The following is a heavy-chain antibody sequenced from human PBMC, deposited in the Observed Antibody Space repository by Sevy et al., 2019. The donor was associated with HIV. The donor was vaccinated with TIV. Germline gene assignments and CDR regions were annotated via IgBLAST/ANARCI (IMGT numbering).Heavy chain of an antibody. CDR2: INHSGST. J-gene: IGHJ6*02. D-gene: IGHD2-2*01. Sequence: SETLSLTCAVYGGSFSGYYWSWIRQPPGKGLEWIGEINHSGSTNYNPSLKSRVTISVDTSKNQFSLKLSSVTAADTAVYYCASAYCSNTSCSLIGMDVWGQGTTVTVSS. CDR1: GGSFSGYY. CDR3: ASAYCSNTSCSLIGMDV. V-gene: IGHV4-34*01.